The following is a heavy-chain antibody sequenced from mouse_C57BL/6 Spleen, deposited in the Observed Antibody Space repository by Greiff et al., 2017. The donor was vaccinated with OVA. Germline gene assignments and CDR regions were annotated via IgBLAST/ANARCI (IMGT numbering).Heavy chain of an antibody. D-gene: IGHD2-5*01. CDR1: GFSFNTYA. V-gene: IGHV10-1*01. Sequence: EVKVVESGGGLVQPKGSLKLSCAASGFSFNTYAMNWVRQAPGKGLEWVARIRSKSNNYATYYADSVKDRFTISRDDSESMLYLQMNNLKTEDTAMYYCVRLYSNYGYFDVWGTGTTVTVSS. CDR2: IRSKSNNYAT. J-gene: IGHJ1*03. CDR3: VRLYSNYGYFDV.